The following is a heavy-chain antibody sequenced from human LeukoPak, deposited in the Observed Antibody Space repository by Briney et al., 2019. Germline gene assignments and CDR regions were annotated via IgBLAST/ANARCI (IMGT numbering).Heavy chain of an antibody. Sequence: ASVKVSCKASGYTFTSYGISWVRQAPGQGLEWMGWISAYNGNTNYAQKLQGRVTMTTDTSTSTAYMELRSLRSDVTAVYYCASTVGITFGGRYGMDAWGQGTTVTVSS. CDR2: ISAYNGNT. V-gene: IGHV1-18*01. D-gene: IGHD3-16*01. CDR3: ASTVGITFGGRYGMDA. CDR1: GYTFTSYG. J-gene: IGHJ6*02.